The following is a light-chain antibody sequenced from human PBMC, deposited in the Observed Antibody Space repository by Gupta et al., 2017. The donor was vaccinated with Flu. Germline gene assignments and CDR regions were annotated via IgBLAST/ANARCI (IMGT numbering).Light chain of an antibody. CDR1: SSGDGGYNF. CDR3: LAEAHAYNV. Sequence: SVTISCAGASSGDGGYNFSSWDPQHPANHHHLIIYDGPKRTAGAPDRFSGSKSGTTASLTIAGRQAEDEDDYYCLAEAHAYNVFGGGTKLTVL. V-gene: IGLV2-11*03. CDR2: DGP. J-gene: IGLJ2*01.